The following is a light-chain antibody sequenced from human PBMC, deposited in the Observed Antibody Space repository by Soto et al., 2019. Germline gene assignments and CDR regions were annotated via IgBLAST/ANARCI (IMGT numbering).Light chain of an antibody. Sequence: ALQMTQSPSSLSASVGDRVTITCRASQGIGNDLGWYQEKPGKAPNLLIYAASNLQSGVPSRFSGSGSGPDFTLTISSLQPEDFATYYCLQDYNYPWTFGQGTKVAIK. CDR3: LQDYNYPWT. V-gene: IGKV1-6*01. CDR1: QGIGND. CDR2: AAS. J-gene: IGKJ1*01.